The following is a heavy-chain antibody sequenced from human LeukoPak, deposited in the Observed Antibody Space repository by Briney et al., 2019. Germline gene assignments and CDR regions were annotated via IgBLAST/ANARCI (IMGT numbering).Heavy chain of an antibody. V-gene: IGHV4-4*07. D-gene: IGHD4-17*01. J-gene: IGHJ4*02. CDR1: GGSISGYY. CDR2: IYTSGST. CDR3: VRTGEITTVCDS. Sequence: SETLSLTCTVSGGSISGYYWNWIRQPAGKGLEWIGRIYTSGSTNYNPSLKSRVTISVDTSKNQFSLKLSSMTAADTAVYYCVRTGEITTVCDSWGQGNLVTVSS.